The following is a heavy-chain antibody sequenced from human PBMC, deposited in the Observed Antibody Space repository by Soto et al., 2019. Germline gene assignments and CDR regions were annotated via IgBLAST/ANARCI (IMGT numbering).Heavy chain of an antibody. CDR1: GGSISSSSYY. V-gene: IGHV4-39*07. CDR2: IYYSGIT. CDR3: ARGWDANS. D-gene: IGHD6-19*01. J-gene: IGHJ4*02. Sequence: SETLSLTCTVSGGSISSSSYYWGWIRQPPGKGLEWIGSIYYSGITYYNPSLKSRVTISADTSRNQFSLKVSSVTAADTAVYYCARGWDANSWGQGTLVTVSS.